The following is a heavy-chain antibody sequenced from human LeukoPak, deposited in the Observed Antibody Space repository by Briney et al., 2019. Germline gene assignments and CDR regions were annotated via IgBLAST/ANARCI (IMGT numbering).Heavy chain of an antibody. J-gene: IGHJ4*02. CDR2: IKEDGSEK. Sequence: GGSPRLSCAASGFTFSNYWMSWVRQAPGKGLEWVANIKEDGSEKYYVDSVKGRFTISRDNARNSLYLQMNSLRAEDTAVYYCASGRQLGYWGQGTLVTVSS. CDR3: ASGRQLGY. V-gene: IGHV3-7*01. CDR1: GFTFSNYW. D-gene: IGHD6-13*01.